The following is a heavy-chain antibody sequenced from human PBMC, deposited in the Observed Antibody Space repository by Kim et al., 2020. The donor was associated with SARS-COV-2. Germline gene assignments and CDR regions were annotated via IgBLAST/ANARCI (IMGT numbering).Heavy chain of an antibody. Sequence: SETLSLTCAVSGYSISSGYYWGWIRQPPGKGLEWIGSIHHSGCTYYNLSLKSRVIISIDTSKNQFSLRLNSVTAADTAVYYCTSKYYYDTSGYYYADWWGQRALVTVSS. D-gene: IGHD3-22*01. CDR3: TSKYYYDTSGYYYADW. V-gene: IGHV4-38-2*01. CDR1: GYSISSGYY. CDR2: IHHSGCT. J-gene: IGHJ4*02.